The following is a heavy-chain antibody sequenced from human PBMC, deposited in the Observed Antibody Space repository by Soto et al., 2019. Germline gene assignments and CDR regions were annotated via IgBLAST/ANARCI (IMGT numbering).Heavy chain of an antibody. J-gene: IGHJ3*02. CDR3: ARDTLAYYDSSGYYRASAFDI. CDR1: GGTFSSYA. CDR2: IIPIFGTA. V-gene: IGHV1-69*13. D-gene: IGHD3-22*01. Sequence: SVKVSCKASGGTFSSYAISWVRKAPGQGLEWMGGIIPIFGTANYAQKFQGRVTITADESTSTAYMELSSLRSEDTAVYYCARDTLAYYDSSGYYRASAFDIWGQGTMVTVSS.